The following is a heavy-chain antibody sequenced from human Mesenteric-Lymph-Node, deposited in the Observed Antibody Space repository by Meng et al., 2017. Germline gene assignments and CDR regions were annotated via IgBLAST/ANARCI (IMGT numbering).Heavy chain of an antibody. D-gene: IGHD6-19*01. CDR3: ARSYGSGWYINDWFDP. V-gene: IGHV4-38-2*02. CDR1: GSSISSGYY. Sequence: GSLRLSCTVSGSSISSGYYWGWIRQPPGKGLEWIGEINHSGSTNYNPSLKSRVTISVDTSKNQFSLKLSSVTAADTAVYYCARSYGSGWYINDWFDPWGQGTLVTVSS. CDR2: INHSGST. J-gene: IGHJ5*02.